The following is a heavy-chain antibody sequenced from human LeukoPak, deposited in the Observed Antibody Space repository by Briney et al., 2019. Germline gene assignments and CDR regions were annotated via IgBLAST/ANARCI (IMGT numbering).Heavy chain of an antibody. D-gene: IGHD6-19*01. CDR1: GFTFTTFA. Sequence: GGSLRLSCAASGFTFTTFAMTWVRRAPGKGLQWVSAIYGSGGSTYYADSVRGRFTISRDNSKNTLYLQMNSLRAEHTAVYYCAKASPIYSSGWYYHFDYWGQGTLVTVSS. CDR3: AKASPIYSSGWYYHFDY. CDR2: IYGSGGST. V-gene: IGHV3-23*01. J-gene: IGHJ4*02.